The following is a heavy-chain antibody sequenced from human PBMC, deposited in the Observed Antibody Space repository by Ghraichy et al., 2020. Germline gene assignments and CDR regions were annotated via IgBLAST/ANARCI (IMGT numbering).Heavy chain of an antibody. D-gene: IGHD6-13*01. V-gene: IGHV2-70*11. Sequence: SGPTLVKPTQTLTLTCTFSGFSLSTSGMCVSWIRQPPGKALEWLARIDWDDDKYYSTSLKTRLTISKDTSKNQVVLTMTNMDPVDTATYYCARSQGGIAALSPLPFDYWGQGTLVTVSS. CDR1: GFSLSTSGMC. J-gene: IGHJ4*02. CDR3: ARSQGGIAALSPLPFDY. CDR2: IDWDDDK.